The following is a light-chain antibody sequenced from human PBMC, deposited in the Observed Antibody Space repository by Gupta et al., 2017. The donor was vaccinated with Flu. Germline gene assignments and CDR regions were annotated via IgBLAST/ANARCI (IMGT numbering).Light chain of an antibody. CDR3: RSHTSSDTFV. J-gene: IGLJ1*01. CDR1: SSDIGAYKY. Sequence: SALTQPPPASGSPVPSITISCTGTSSDIGAYKYVSWHQQHAGKAPKLIIYEVTKRPSGVPVRFSGSKSGNTASLTVSGHQDEEEGDYYCRSHTSSDTFVFGTGTTVTVL. V-gene: IGLV2-8*01. CDR2: EVT.